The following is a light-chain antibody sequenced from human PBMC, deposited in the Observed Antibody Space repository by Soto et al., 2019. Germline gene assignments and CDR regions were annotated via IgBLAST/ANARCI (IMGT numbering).Light chain of an antibody. V-gene: IGKV3-20*01. CDR3: QHYGSLVLT. CDR2: GAS. CDR1: QSVSSSY. J-gene: IGKJ4*01. Sequence: EIVLTQSPGTLSLSPGERATLSCRASQSVSSSYLAWYQQKPCQPPRLLIYGASSRATGIADRFSGSGSGTDFNLTISRLEPEDFAVYYCQHYGSLVLTFGGGTKVEI.